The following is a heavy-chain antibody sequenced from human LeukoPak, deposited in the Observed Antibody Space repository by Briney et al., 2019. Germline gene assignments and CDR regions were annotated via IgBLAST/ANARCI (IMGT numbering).Heavy chain of an antibody. V-gene: IGHV3-66*04. CDR3: ARRQAGYSRRWYFDY. CDR2: IYSGGST. Sequence: GGSLRLSCAASGFTVSSNYMSWVRQAPGKGLEWVSVIYSGGSTYYADSVKGRFTISRDNSKNTLYLQMNSLRGEDTAVYYCARRQAGYSRRWYFDYWGQGTLVTVSS. CDR1: GFTVSSNY. J-gene: IGHJ4*02. D-gene: IGHD5-18*01.